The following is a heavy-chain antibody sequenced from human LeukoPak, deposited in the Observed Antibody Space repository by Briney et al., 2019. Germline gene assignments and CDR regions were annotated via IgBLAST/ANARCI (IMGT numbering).Heavy chain of an antibody. CDR2: IRYDGSNK. V-gene: IGHV3-30*02. CDR1: GFTFSSYG. J-gene: IGHJ6*03. D-gene: IGHD3-3*01. CDR3: AKEPLEYYYYMDV. Sequence: GGSLRLSCAASGFTFSSYGMHWVRQAPGKGLEWVAFIRYDGSNKYYADSVKGRFTISRDNSKNTLYLQMNSLRAEDTAVYYCAKEPLEYYYYMDVWGKGTTVTISS.